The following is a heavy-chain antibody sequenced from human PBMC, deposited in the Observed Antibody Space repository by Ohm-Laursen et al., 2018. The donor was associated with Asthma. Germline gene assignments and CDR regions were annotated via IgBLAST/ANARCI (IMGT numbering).Heavy chain of an antibody. CDR1: GFTFSSYG. CDR2: SYYDGGLK. V-gene: IGHV3-30*19. Sequence: SLRLSCSASGFTFSSYGMHWVRQAPGKGLEWVAVGASYYDGGLKYYADSVNGRFTVSRDDSKNTLYLQMNSLRPDDTAVYFCARHVMEWYLPAFNFWGQGTLVTVSP. J-gene: IGHJ4*02. CDR3: ARHVMEWYLPAFNF. D-gene: IGHD3-3*01.